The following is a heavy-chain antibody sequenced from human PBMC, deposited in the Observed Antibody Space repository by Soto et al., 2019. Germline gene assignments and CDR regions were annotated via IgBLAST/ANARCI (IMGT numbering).Heavy chain of an antibody. CDR2: SSATGAGT. J-gene: IGHJ4*02. D-gene: IGHD1-7*01. CDR3: AKDRRAGGNYGFYSDF. V-gene: IGHV3-23*01. Sequence: GGSLRLTCAASGFTFSSYGMTWVRQAPGKGLEWVSFSSATGAGTYYADSVKGRFTISRDNSRSSLYLQMTSLRADDTAVYYCAKDRRAGGNYGFYSDFWGQGALVTVS. CDR1: GFTFSSYG.